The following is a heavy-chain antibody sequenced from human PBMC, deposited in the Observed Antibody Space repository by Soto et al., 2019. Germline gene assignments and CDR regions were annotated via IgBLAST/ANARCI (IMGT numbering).Heavy chain of an antibody. CDR1: GGTFSSYA. CDR2: IIPIFGTA. J-gene: IGHJ4*02. D-gene: IGHD3-22*01. CDR3: ARDLRYYYDSSGYYPLGYFDY. V-gene: IGHV1-69*13. Sequence: SVKVSCKASGGTFSSYAISWVRQAPGQGLEWMGGIIPIFGTANYAQKFQGRVTITADESTSTAYMELSSLRSEDTAVYYCARDLRYYYDSSGYYPLGYFDYWGQGTLVTVSS.